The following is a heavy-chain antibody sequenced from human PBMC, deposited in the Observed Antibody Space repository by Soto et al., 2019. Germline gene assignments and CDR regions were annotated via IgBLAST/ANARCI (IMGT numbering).Heavy chain of an antibody. D-gene: IGHD1-1*01. V-gene: IGHV1-58*01. Sequence: QMQLVQSGPEVKKPGTSVKVSCKASGFTFTSSAVQWVRQARGQRLEWIGWIVVGSGNTNYAQKFQGRVPITRDMSTSTAYMELSRLRSEDTAVYYCAAVGAERLERPDVYYWGQGTLVTGSS. CDR3: AAVGAERLERPDVYY. CDR2: IVVGSGNT. J-gene: IGHJ4*02. CDR1: GFTFTSSA.